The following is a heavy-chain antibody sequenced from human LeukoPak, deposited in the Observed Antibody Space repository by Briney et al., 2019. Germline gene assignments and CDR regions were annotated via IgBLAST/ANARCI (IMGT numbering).Heavy chain of an antibody. CDR1: GLTFSHHA. J-gene: IGHJ3*02. Sequence: GGSLRLSCAASGLTFSHHATHWVRPAPGKGLEWVAVITSDGSHQYYADSVKGRFTISRDNSKNTVFLQMNSLTADDTAVYYCAKTDVVAAGDSFNIWGQGTMVTVSS. V-gene: IGHV3-30*18. CDR2: ITSDGSHQ. CDR3: AKTDVVAAGDSFNI. D-gene: IGHD6-25*01.